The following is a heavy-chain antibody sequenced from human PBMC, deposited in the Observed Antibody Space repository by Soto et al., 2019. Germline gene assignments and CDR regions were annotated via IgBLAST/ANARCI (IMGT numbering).Heavy chain of an antibody. V-gene: IGHV3-15*01. D-gene: IGHD6-6*01. CDR2: IKSKTDGGTT. J-gene: IGHJ6*03. CDR3: TTSSSTSDPPYYYYYMDV. Sequence: GGSLRLSCAASGFTFSNAWMSWVRQDPGKGLEWVGRIKSKTDGGTTDYAAPVKGRFTISRDDSKNTLYLKMNSQKTEDTAVYYCTTSSSTSDPPYYYYYMDVWGKGPTVTVSS. CDR1: GFTFSNAW.